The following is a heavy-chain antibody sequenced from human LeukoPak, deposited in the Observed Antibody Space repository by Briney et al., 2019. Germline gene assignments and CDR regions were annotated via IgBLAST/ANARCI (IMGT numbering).Heavy chain of an antibody. CDR1: GFTFSSYA. V-gene: IGHV3-23*01. J-gene: IGHJ4*02. D-gene: IGHD3-22*01. Sequence: GGSLRLSCAASGFTFSSYAMSWVRQAPGKGLEWVSAISGSGGSTYYADPVKGRFTISRDNSKNTLYLQMNSLRAGDTAVYYCAKARYYYDSSFDYWGQGTLVTVSS. CDR3: AKARYYYDSSFDY. CDR2: ISGSGGST.